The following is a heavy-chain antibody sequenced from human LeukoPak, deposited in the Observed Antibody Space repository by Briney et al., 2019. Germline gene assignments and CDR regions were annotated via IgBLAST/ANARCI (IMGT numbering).Heavy chain of an antibody. CDR2: ISSSSSTI. CDR1: GFTFSSYS. D-gene: IGHD6-6*01. CDR3: ARDRRGNWFDP. J-gene: IGHJ5*02. V-gene: IGHV3-48*01. Sequence: GGSLTLSCAASGFTFSSYSMNWVRQAPGKGLEWVSYISSSSSTIYYADSVKGRFTISRDNAKNSLYLQMNSLRAEDTAVYYCARDRRGNWFDPWGQGTLVTGSS.